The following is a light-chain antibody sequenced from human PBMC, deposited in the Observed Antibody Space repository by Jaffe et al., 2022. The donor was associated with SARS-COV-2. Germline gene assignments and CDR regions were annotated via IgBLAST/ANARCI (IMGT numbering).Light chain of an antibody. J-gene: IGKJ4*01. Sequence: DIQMTQSPSSLSASVGDRVTITCRASQGIANYLAWYQQRAGEVPKLLIYSTSILQSGVPSRFSGSGSGTDFTLTISSLQPEDFATYYCQKYNNAPLTFGGGTKVEMK. CDR3: QKYNNAPLT. CDR1: QGIANY. CDR2: STS. V-gene: IGKV1-27*01.